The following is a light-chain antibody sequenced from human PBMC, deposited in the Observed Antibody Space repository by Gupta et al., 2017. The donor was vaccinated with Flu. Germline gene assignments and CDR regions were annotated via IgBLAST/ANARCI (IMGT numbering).Light chain of an antibody. V-gene: IGLV1-44*01. Sequence: SVLPQPPSASGTPGQGVTIPCSGSSSNIGSNTVNWYQQRPGTAPKLLIYSNNQRPSGVPDRFSGTKSGTSASLAISGLQAEDEADYYCAAWDDSLMAGVFGTGTKVTVL. CDR1: SSNIGSNT. CDR3: AAWDDSLMAGV. J-gene: IGLJ1*01. CDR2: SNN.